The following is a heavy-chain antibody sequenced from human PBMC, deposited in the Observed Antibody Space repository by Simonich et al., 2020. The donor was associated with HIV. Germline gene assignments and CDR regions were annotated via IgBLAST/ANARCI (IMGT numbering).Heavy chain of an antibody. D-gene: IGHD2-2*01. CDR3: ARGFYQRLYYFDY. CDR1: GGSFSGYY. CDR2: INHSGST. Sequence: QVQLQQWGAGLLKPSETLSLTCAVYGGSFSGYYWSWIRPPTGKGLEWVGEINHSGSTNYNPSLRSRVTISVDTSKNQFSLKLSSVTAADTAVYYCARGFYQRLYYFDYWGQGTLVTVSS. J-gene: IGHJ4*02. V-gene: IGHV4-34*01.